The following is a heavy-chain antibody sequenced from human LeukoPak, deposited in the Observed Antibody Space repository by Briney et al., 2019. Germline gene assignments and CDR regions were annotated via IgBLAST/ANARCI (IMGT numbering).Heavy chain of an antibody. CDR1: GYTFTGYY. J-gene: IGHJ5*02. D-gene: IGHD5-18*01. CDR3: ARCDEYSYGFSFDP. CDR2: INPNSGGT. V-gene: IGHV1-2*02. Sequence: ASVKVSCKASGYTFTGYYMHWVRQAPGQGLEWMRWINPNSGGTNYAQKFQGRVTMTRDTSISTAYMELSSLRSDDTAVYYCARCDEYSYGFSFDPWGQGTLVTVSS.